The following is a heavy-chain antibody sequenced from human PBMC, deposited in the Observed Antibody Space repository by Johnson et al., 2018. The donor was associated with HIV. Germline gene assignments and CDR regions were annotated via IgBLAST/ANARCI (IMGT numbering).Heavy chain of an antibody. Sequence: VQLVESGGGVVQPGGSLRLSCAASGFTFSSYAMHWVRQVPGKGLEWVSRISWNGVSVAYADSVKGRFTISRDNAKNSLFLQMSSLRDEDTAFYYCARDPGWGAMDVWGQGAVLTVSS. J-gene: IGHJ3*01. CDR2: ISWNGVSV. CDR3: ARDPGWGAMDV. D-gene: IGHD1-26*01. CDR1: GFTFSSYA. V-gene: IGHV3-9*01.